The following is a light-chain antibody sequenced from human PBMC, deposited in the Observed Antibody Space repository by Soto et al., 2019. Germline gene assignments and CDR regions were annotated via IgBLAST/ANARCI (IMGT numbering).Light chain of an antibody. J-gene: IGLJ1*01. CDR2: EVS. Sequence: QSVLTQPPSASGSPGQSVTISCTGTSSDVGGYNYVSWYQQHPGKAPKLMIYEVSKRPSGVPDRFSGSKSGNTASLTVSGLQAEDEAEYYCSSYAGSTPHYVFGTGTKVTVL. V-gene: IGLV2-8*01. CDR3: SSYAGSTPHYV. CDR1: SSDVGGYNY.